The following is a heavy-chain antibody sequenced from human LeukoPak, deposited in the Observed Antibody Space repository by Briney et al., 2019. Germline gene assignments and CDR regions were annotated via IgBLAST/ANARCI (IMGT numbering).Heavy chain of an antibody. CDR3: ARDYETGATYPLYYFDY. D-gene: IGHD1-7*01. CDR2: ISSSSSYI. V-gene: IGHV3-21*04. J-gene: IGHJ4*02. Sequence: GGSLRLSCAASGFTFSSYSMNWVRQAPGKGLEWVSSISSSSSYIYYADSVKGRFTISRDNAKNSLYLQMNSLRAEDTAVYYCARDYETGATYPLYYFDYWGQGTLVTVSS. CDR1: GFTFSSYS.